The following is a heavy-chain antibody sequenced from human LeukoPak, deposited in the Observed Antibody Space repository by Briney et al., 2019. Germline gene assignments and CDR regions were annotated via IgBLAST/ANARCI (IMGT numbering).Heavy chain of an antibody. CDR1: GFTFSSYS. D-gene: IGHD2-2*01. V-gene: IGHV3-21*01. Sequence: GGSLRLSCAASGFTFSSYSMNWVSQAPGKGLEWVSSISSSSTYIYYADSVKGRFTISRDNAKNSLYLQMNSLRVEDTAIYYCARLVVPPGNRGWYYEHWAQGTLVPVSS. CDR3: ARLVVPPGNRGWYYEH. CDR2: ISSSSTYI. J-gene: IGHJ4*02.